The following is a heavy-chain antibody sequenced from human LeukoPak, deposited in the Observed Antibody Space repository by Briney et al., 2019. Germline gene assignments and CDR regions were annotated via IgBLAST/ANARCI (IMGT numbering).Heavy chain of an antibody. CDR2: IIPIFGTA. CDR1: GGTFSSYA. D-gene: IGHD6-19*01. CDR3: ARDSSGPVEFAY. Sequence: ASVKVSCKASGGTFSSYAISWVRQAPGQGLEWMGGIIPIFGTANYAQKFQGRVTITTDGSTSTAYMELSSLGSEDTAVYYCARDSSGPVEFAYWGQGTLVTVSS. V-gene: IGHV1-69*05. J-gene: IGHJ4*02.